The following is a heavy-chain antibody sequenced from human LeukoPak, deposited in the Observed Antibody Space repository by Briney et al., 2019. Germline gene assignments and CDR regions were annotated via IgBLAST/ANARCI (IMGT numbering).Heavy chain of an antibody. D-gene: IGHD3-22*01. CDR1: GFTLSSYA. Sequence: GGSLRLSCAASGFTLSSYAMSWVRQAPGKGLQWVSGISSSGGSTYYVDSVKGRFTISRDNSKNTLYLQMNSLRVEDTAVYYCARANYYDTSGPGWYWGQGTLVTVSS. J-gene: IGHJ4*02. CDR3: ARANYYDTSGPGWY. V-gene: IGHV3-23*01. CDR2: ISSSGGST.